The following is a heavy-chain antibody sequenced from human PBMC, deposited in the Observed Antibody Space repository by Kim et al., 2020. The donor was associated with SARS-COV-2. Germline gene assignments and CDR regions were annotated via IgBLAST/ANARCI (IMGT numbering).Heavy chain of an antibody. V-gene: IGHV1-58*01. D-gene: IGHD3-10*01. Sequence: SVKVSCKASGFTFTSSAVQWVRQARGQRLEWIGWIVVGSGNTNYAQKFQERVTITRDMSTSTAYMELSSLRSEDTAVYYCAAQCYGSGSYFDYWGQGTLVTVSS. CDR2: IVVGSGNT. CDR3: AAQCYGSGSYFDY. J-gene: IGHJ4*02. CDR1: GFTFTSSA.